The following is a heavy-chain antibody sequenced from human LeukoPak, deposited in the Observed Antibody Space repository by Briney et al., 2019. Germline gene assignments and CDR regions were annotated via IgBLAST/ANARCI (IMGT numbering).Heavy chain of an antibody. CDR1: GGSISSYY. J-gene: IGHJ4*02. CDR2: INHSGST. CDR3: ARGWGSSEL. D-gene: IGHD6-13*01. V-gene: IGHV4-34*01. Sequence: SETLSLTCTVSGGSISSYYWSWIRQPPGKGLEWIGEINHSGSTNYNPSLKSRVTISVDTSKNQFSLKLSSVTAADTAVYYCARGWGSSELWGQGTLVTVSS.